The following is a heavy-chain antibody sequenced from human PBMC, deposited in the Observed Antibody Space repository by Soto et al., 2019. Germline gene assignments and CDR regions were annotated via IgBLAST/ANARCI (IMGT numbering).Heavy chain of an antibody. CDR2: ISSSSSYI. CDR1: GFTFSSYS. D-gene: IGHD5-18*01. V-gene: IGHV3-21*01. CDR3: ARETGYSCGGFDY. Sequence: EVQLVESGGGLVKPGGSLRLSCPASGFTFSSYSMNWVRQAPGKGLEWVSSISSSSSYIYYADSVKGRFTISRDNAKNSLYLHMNSLRAEDTAVYYCARETGYSCGGFDYWGQETLVTVSS. J-gene: IGHJ4*02.